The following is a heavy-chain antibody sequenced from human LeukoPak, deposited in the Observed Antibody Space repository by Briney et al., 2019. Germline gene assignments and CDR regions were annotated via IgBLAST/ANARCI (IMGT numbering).Heavy chain of an antibody. Sequence: GGSLRLSCAASGFTFSSYHMNWVRQAPGKGLEWVSYISIFSSTIYYADSVKGRFTISRDDANSLVYLQMNSLRAEDTAAYYCARTNERELDYWGQGTLVTVSS. CDR1: GFTFSSYH. V-gene: IGHV3-48*01. J-gene: IGHJ4*02. CDR2: ISIFSSTI. D-gene: IGHD1-26*01. CDR3: ARTNERELDY.